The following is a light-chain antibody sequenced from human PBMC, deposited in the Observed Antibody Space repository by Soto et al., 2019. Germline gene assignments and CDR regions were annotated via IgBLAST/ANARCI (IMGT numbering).Light chain of an antibody. CDR3: QHQSSWPRT. CDR1: QSISSY. CDR2: AAS. V-gene: IGKV1-39*01. J-gene: IGKJ1*01. Sequence: DIQMTQSPSSLSASVGDRVTITCRASQSISSYLNWYQQKPGKAPKLLIYAASSLQSGVPSRFSGSGSGTEFTLTISSLQSEDFAVYYCQHQSSWPRTFGQGTKVEIK.